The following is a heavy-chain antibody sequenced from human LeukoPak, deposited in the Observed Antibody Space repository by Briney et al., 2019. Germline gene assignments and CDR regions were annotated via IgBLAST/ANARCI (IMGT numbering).Heavy chain of an antibody. J-gene: IGHJ4*02. CDR1: GGPITSHF. V-gene: IGHV4-59*11. D-gene: IGHD1-26*01. Sequence: SETLSLTCTVSGGPITSHFWSWIRQPPGEGLEWIGNFYHAGSSNLNPSLKSRVTMSIDTSKNQFSLKLRSMTAADTAAYYCARDGPTSTAPFDYWGQGTLVTVSS. CDR2: FYHAGSS. CDR3: ARDGPTSTAPFDY.